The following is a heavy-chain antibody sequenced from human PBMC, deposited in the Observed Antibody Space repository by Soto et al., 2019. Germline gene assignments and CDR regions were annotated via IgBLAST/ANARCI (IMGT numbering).Heavy chain of an antibody. D-gene: IGHD6-19*01. CDR2: ISYDGSNK. J-gene: IGHJ4*02. Sequence: QVQLVESGGGVVQPGRSLRLSCAASGFTFSSYGMHWVRQAPGKGLEWVAVISYDGSNKYYADSVKGRFTISRDNSKNTLYLQMNSLRAEDTAVYYCAKGPSRSSGWADFDYWGQGTLVTVSS. CDR3: AKGPSRSSGWADFDY. V-gene: IGHV3-30*18. CDR1: GFTFSSYG.